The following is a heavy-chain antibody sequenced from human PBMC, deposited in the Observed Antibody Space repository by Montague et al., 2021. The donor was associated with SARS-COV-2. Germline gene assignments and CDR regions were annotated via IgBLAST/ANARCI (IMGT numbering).Heavy chain of an antibody. CDR2: ISSSRSYI. Sequence: SLRLSCAASGFTFSSYSMNWVRQAPGKGLEWVSSISSSRSYIYYADSVKGRFTISRDNAKNSLYLQMNSLRAEDTAVYYCARDAHVVVVAAAFSSWGQGTLVTVSS. CDR1: GFTFSSYS. V-gene: IGHV3-21*01. J-gene: IGHJ4*02. D-gene: IGHD2-15*01. CDR3: ARDAHVVVVAAAFSS.